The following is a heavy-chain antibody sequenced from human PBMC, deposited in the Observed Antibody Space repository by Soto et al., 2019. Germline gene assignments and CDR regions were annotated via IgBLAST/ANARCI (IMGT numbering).Heavy chain of an antibody. D-gene: IGHD2-2*01. CDR1: GGSISSGGYY. CDR2: IYYSGST. V-gene: IGHV4-31*03. Sequence: SETLSLTCTVSGGSISSGGYYWSWIRQHPGKGLEWIGYIYYSGSTYYNPSLKSRVTISVDTSKNQFSLKLSSVTAADTAVYYCARSPAAMVDYYYYYYMDVWGKGTTVTVSS. CDR3: ARSPAAMVDYYYYYYMDV. J-gene: IGHJ6*03.